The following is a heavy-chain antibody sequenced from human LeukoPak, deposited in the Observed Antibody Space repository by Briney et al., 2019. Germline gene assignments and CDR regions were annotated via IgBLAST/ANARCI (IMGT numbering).Heavy chain of an antibody. J-gene: IGHJ4*02. CDR1: GYIFSDYY. D-gene: IGHD6-13*01. CDR3: ARGAEAETSPLDF. V-gene: IGHV1-2*02. Sequence: ASVKVSCKASGYIFSDYYMHWVRQAPGQGLEWLGWINPKSGAADYAQQFRGRVTMTRDTSVNTDYMEMKRVTSDDTAVYYCARGAEAETSPLDFWGQGTLVTVSS. CDR2: INPKSGAA.